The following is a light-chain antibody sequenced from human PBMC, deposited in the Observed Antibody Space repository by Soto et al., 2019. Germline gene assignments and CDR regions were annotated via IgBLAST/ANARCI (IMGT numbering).Light chain of an antibody. Sequence: QSVLTQPPSVSAAPGQKVTISCSGSSSNIGNNYVSWYQQLPGTAPKLLIYDNNKRPSGIPDRFSGSKSGTSATLGITGLQTGDEDDYYCGTWDSSLSAGRFGGGTKLTVL. CDR1: SSNIGNNY. V-gene: IGLV1-51*01. J-gene: IGLJ2*01. CDR3: GTWDSSLSAGR. CDR2: DNN.